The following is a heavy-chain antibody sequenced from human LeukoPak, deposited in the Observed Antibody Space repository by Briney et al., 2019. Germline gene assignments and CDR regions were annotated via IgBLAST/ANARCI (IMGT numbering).Heavy chain of an antibody. V-gene: IGHV3-15*01. CDR1: GFTFSDDW. CDR2: IKSNTDGGTT. D-gene: IGHD2-2*02. Sequence: GGSLRLSCAASGFTFSDDWMRWVRQTPGKGLEWVGRIKSNTDGGTTDFAAPVKGRFTISRDDSENALYLQMNSLKTEDTAVYYCTTQLLYEHNFDYWGQGTLVTVSS. J-gene: IGHJ4*02. CDR3: TTQLLYEHNFDY.